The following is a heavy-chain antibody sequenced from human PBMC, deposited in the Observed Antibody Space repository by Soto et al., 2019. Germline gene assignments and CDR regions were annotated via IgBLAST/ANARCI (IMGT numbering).Heavy chain of an antibody. Sequence: EGQLLDCGGGLVQPGGSLRLSCAASGFTFSNYAMTWVRQGTGKGLEWVSGISGSGGRSYYADSVKVRFTISRDNSNSTLYLQMNSLRAEDTAVYYCAKAYFVWSSEQPYYFDYWGQGTLVTVSS. CDR2: ISGSGGRS. V-gene: IGHV3-23*01. J-gene: IGHJ4*02. D-gene: IGHD3-16*01. CDR3: AKAYFVWSSEQPYYFDY. CDR1: GFTFSNYA.